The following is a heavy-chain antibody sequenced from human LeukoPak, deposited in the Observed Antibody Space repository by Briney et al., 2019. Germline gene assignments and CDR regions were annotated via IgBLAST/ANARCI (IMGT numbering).Heavy chain of an antibody. V-gene: IGHV4-59*01. Sequence: SETLPLTCTVSNDSISNYYWSWIRQPPGKGLEWIAYIDYRGSTTNNPSLRSRITISVDTSRNQFSLKLRSVTAADTAVYYCARSRSGYGYEHGAFEIWGQGTMVTVSS. CDR1: NDSISNYY. CDR3: ARSRSGYGYEHGAFEI. D-gene: IGHD5-12*01. J-gene: IGHJ3*02. CDR2: IDYRGST.